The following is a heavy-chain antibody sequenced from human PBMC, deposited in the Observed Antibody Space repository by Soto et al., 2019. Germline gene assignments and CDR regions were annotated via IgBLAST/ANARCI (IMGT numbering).Heavy chain of an antibody. V-gene: IGHV4-28*01. Sequence: SETLSLTCGVSGSSISSSYWWGWIRQPPGKGLEWIGYIFSTGSTYYNPSLKSRVTMSVDTSNNQFSLTLNSVTAVDTAMYYCATKPNSFYYFDFWGQGTLVTVSS. J-gene: IGHJ4*02. CDR2: IFSTGST. CDR3: ATKPNSFYYFDF. D-gene: IGHD5-18*01. CDR1: GSSISSSYW.